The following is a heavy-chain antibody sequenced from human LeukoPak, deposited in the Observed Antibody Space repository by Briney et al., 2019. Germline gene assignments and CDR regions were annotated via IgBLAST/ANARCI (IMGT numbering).Heavy chain of an antibody. J-gene: IGHJ4*02. V-gene: IGHV3-30*18. CDR1: GFTFSSYG. Sequence: GRSLRLSCAASGFTFSSYGMHWVRQAPGKGLEWVAVISYDGSNKYYADSVKGRFTISRDNSKNTLYLQMNSLRAEDTAVYYCAKGDYYDSSGLVDYWGQGTLVTVSS. CDR2: ISYDGSNK. D-gene: IGHD3-22*01. CDR3: AKGDYYDSSGLVDY.